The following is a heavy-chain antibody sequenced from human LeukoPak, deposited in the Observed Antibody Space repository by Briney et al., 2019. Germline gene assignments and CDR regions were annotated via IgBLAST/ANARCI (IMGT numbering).Heavy chain of an antibody. CDR3: ARAKPSIAAARTIGN. V-gene: IGHV4-38-2*02. CDR2: IYHSGST. CDR1: GYSISSGYY. D-gene: IGHD6-13*01. Sequence: PSETLSLTCTVSGYSISSGYYWGWIRQPPGKGLEWIGSIYHSGSTYYNPSLKSRVTISVDTSKNQFSLKLSSVTAADTAVYYCARAKPSIAAARTIGNWGQGTLVTVSS. J-gene: IGHJ4*02.